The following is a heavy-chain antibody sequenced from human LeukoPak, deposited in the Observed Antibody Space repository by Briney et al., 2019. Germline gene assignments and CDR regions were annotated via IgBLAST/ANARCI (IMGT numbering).Heavy chain of an antibody. Sequence: ASVTVSCTASGYTFTSHYIHWVRQAPGQGLEWMGVINPSDGNTNYVQKFQGRVTMTRDMSTSTVYMELRSLRVEDTAVFYCARDFGGALWFGELLGYWGQGTLVTVSS. CDR2: INPSDGNT. D-gene: IGHD3-10*01. CDR1: GYTFTSHY. CDR3: ARDFGGALWFGELLGY. V-gene: IGHV1-46*01. J-gene: IGHJ4*02.